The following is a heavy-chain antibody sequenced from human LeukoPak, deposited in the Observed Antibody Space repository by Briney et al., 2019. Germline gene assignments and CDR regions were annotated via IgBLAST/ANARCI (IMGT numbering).Heavy chain of an antibody. D-gene: IGHD1-14*01. CDR1: GFTFSSYW. Sequence: GGSLRLSCAASGFTFSSYWMHWVRQAPGKGLEWVSCIGGSSDSYIYYSDSVRGRFTISRDNAKNSLHLQMNSLTAEDTAVYYCARAVPGLDYWGQGILVTVSS. V-gene: IGHV3-21*01. CDR3: ARAVPGLDY. CDR2: IGGSSDSYI. J-gene: IGHJ4*02.